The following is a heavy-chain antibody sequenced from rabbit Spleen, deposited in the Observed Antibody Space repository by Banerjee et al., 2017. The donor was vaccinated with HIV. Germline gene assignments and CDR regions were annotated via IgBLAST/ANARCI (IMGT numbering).Heavy chain of an antibody. J-gene: IGHJ4*01. V-gene: IGHV1S40*01. CDR2: IYAGSNNNT. Sequence: QSLEESGGDLVKPGASLTLTCTASGFSFSNSYWMCWVRQAPGKGLEWIACIYAGSNNNTVYASWAKGRFTISKTSSTAVTLQMTTLTAADTATYFCARGINAGYAGSGSYFDLWGPGTLVTVS. CDR1: GFSFSNSYW. CDR3: ARGINAGYAGSGSYFDL. D-gene: IGHD4-2*01.